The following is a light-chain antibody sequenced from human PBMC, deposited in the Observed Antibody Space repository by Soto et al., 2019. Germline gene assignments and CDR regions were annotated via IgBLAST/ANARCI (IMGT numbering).Light chain of an antibody. CDR2: DAS. Sequence: EIVLTQSPATLSLSPGERATLSCRASQSIISYLAWYQQKPGQAPRLLIYDASNRATGIPARFSGSGSGTAFTLTISSLEPEDFAVYYCQQRSNWPKYTFGQGTKLEI. CDR3: QQRSNWPKYT. CDR1: QSIISY. J-gene: IGKJ2*01. V-gene: IGKV3-11*01.